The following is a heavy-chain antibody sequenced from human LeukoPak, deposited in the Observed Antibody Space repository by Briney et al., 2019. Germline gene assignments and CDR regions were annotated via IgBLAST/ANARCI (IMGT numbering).Heavy chain of an antibody. CDR3: ARTRRRLELDY. CDR2: IYHSGST. J-gene: IGHJ4*02. D-gene: IGHD1-1*01. V-gene: IGHV4-30-2*01. Sequence: SQTLSLTCTVSGGSISSGGYYWSWIRQPPGKGLEWIGYIYHSGSTYYNPSLKSRVTISVDRSKNQFSLKLSSVTAADTAVYYCARTRRRLELDYWGQGTLVIVSS. CDR1: GGSISSGGYY.